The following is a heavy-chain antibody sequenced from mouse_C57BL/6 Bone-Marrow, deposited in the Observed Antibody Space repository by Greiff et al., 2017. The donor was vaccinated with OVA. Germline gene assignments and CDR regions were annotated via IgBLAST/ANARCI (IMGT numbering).Heavy chain of an antibody. CDR2: ISSGSGTI. D-gene: IGHD1-2*01. CDR3: AILITTVVDY. Sequence: EVKVVESGGGLVKPGGSLKLSCAASGFTFSDYGMHWVRQAPGKGLEWVAYISSGSGTIYYADTVKGRFTISRDNAKNTLFLQMTSLRSEDTAMYYCAILITTVVDYWGQGTTLTVSS. CDR1: GFTFSDYG. V-gene: IGHV5-17*01. J-gene: IGHJ2*01.